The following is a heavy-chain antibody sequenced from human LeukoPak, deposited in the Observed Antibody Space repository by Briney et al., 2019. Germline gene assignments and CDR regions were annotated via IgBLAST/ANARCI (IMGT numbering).Heavy chain of an antibody. CDR3: ARESPAGYSSGPTRFDY. D-gene: IGHD6-19*01. CDR1: GGTFSSYA. Sequence: GASVKVSCKASGGTFSSYAISWVRQAPGQGLEWMGGIIPIFGTANYAQKFQGRVTITTDESTSTAYMELSSLRSEDTAVYYCARESPAGYSSGPTRFDYWGQGTLVTVSS. J-gene: IGHJ4*02. V-gene: IGHV1-69*05. CDR2: IIPIFGTA.